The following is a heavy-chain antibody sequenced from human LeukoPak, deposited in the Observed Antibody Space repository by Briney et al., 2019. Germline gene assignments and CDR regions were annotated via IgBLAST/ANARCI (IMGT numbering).Heavy chain of an antibody. D-gene: IGHD3-10*01. J-gene: IGHJ4*02. CDR1: GFTFSSYA. CDR2: ISGSGGST. CDR3: AKLTYGSGTYGAFDY. V-gene: IGHV3-23*01. Sequence: GGSLRLSCAASGFTFSSYAMSWVRQAPGKGLEWVSAISGSGGSTYYADSVKGRFTISRDNSKNTLYLQMNSLRAEDTAVYYCAKLTYGSGTYGAFDYWGQGTLVTVSS.